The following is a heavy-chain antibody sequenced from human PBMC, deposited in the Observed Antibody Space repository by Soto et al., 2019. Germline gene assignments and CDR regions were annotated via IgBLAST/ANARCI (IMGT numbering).Heavy chain of an antibody. CDR2: ISYDGSNK. Sequence: GGSLRLSCAASGFTFSSYAMHWVRQAPGKGLEWVAVISYDGSNKYYADSVKGRFTISRDNSKNTLYLQMNSLRAEDTAVYYCASNGSGSYPYFDYWGQGTLVTVSS. J-gene: IGHJ4*02. CDR1: GFTFSSYA. CDR3: ASNGSGSYPYFDY. D-gene: IGHD3-10*01. V-gene: IGHV3-30-3*01.